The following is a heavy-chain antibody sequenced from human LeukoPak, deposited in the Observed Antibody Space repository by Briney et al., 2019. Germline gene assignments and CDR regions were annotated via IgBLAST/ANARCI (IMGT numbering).Heavy chain of an antibody. CDR2: MNPNSGNT. Sequence: GASVKVSCKASGYTFTSYGINWVRQATGQGLEWMGWMNPNSGNTGYAQKFQGRVTMTRNTSISTAYMELSSLRSEDTAVYYCARGPHRHYDFWSGYYSVLYFQHWGQGTLVTVSS. CDR1: GYTFTSYG. CDR3: ARGPHRHYDFWSGYYSVLYFQH. D-gene: IGHD3-3*01. J-gene: IGHJ1*01. V-gene: IGHV1-8*02.